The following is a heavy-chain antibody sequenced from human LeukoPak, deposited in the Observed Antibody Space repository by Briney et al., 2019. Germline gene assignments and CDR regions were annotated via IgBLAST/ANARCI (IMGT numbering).Heavy chain of an antibody. CDR1: GGSINNHY. CDR2: IYATGRT. CDR3: ARYFEVAGRWYLDY. Sequence: SETLSLTCTVSGGSINNHYWSWIRQPPGRGPEWIGFIYATGRTDYNPSFTSRATVSVDMSRYQFSPDLASVTAADTAMYYCARYFEVAGRWYLDYWGQGTLVTVSS. D-gene: IGHD2-15*01. V-gene: IGHV4-4*08. J-gene: IGHJ4*02.